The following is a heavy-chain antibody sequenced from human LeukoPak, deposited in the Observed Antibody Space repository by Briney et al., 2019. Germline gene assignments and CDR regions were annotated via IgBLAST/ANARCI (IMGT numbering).Heavy chain of an antibody. V-gene: IGHV3-7*01. CDR3: ARGGHTSSRYWED. J-gene: IGHJ4*02. D-gene: IGHD6-13*01. CDR1: GFTFSSLW. Sequence: QPGGSLRLSCAASGFTFSSLWMTWVRQAPGKGPEWVANIKQDGSDQYYVDSVKGRFTISRDNAKNPVSLQMNSLKAEDTAVYYCARGGHTSSRYWEDWSQGTLVTVSS. CDR2: IKQDGSDQ.